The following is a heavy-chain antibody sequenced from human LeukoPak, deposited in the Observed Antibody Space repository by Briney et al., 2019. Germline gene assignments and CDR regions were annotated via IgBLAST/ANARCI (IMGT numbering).Heavy chain of an antibody. CDR3: ARIPAAGRLDP. J-gene: IGHJ5*02. D-gene: IGHD6-13*01. CDR1: GFTFSDHY. CDR2: ISLSGDTK. V-gene: IGHV3-11*01. Sequence: KTGGSLRLSCAASGFTFSDHYMSWMRQAPGKGLEWVSYISLSGDTKYHVDSVKGRFTISRDNAKNSLYLQMNSLRAEDTAVYYCARIPAAGRLDPWGQGSLVTVSS.